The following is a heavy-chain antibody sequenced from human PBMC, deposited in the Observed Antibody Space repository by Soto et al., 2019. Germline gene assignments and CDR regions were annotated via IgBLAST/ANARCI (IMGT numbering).Heavy chain of an antibody. CDR2: ISYDGSNK. D-gene: IGHD5-18*01. Sequence: QVQLVESGGGVVQPGRSLRLSCAASGFTFSNYGMHWVRQAPGKGLEWVAVISYDGSNKYYADSVKGRFTISRDNSKNTLYLQMNSLRGEDTAVYYCAKSLERGYSYGYWYYYGTDVWGQGTTVTVSS. V-gene: IGHV3-30*18. CDR3: AKSLERGYSYGYWYYYGTDV. CDR1: GFTFSNYG. J-gene: IGHJ6*02.